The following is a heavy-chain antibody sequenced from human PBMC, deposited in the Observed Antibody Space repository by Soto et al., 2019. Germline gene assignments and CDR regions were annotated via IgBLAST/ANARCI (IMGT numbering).Heavy chain of an antibody. CDR1: GFTFSSYA. Sequence: PGGSLRLSCAASGFTFSSYAMSWVRQAPGKGLEWVSAISGSGGSTYYADSVKGRFTISRDNTKNTLYLQMNSLRAEDTAVYSCAKGPALYSSSWLNYWGQGTLVTVSS. CDR2: ISGSGGST. D-gene: IGHD6-13*01. J-gene: IGHJ4*02. CDR3: AKGPALYSSSWLNY. V-gene: IGHV3-23*01.